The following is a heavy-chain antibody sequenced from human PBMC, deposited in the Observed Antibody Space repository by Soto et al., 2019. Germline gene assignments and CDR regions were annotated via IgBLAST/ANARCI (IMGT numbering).Heavy chain of an antibody. CDR2: ISGSGGST. D-gene: IGHD3-10*01. Sequence: GVSLRLSCAASGFTFSSYAMSWVRQAPGKGLEWVSAISGSGGSTYYADSVKGRFTISRGNSKNTLYLQMNSLRAEDTAVYYCAKGITMVRGVPTFGALYYYYGMDVWGQGTTVTVSS. J-gene: IGHJ6*02. V-gene: IGHV3-23*01. CDR1: GFTFSSYA. CDR3: AKGITMVRGVPTFGALYYYYGMDV.